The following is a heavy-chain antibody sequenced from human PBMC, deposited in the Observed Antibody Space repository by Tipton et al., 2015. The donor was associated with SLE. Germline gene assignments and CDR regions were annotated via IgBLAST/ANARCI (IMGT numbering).Heavy chain of an antibody. CDR2: INHSGST. CDR3: ARGGGSPSY. D-gene: IGHD2-15*01. Sequence: TLSLTCTVSGGSISSSSYYWSWIRQPPGKGLEWIGEINHSGSTNYNPSLKSRVTISVDTSKNQFSLKLTSVTAADTAVYYCARGGGSPSYWGQGTLVTVSS. CDR1: GGSISSSSYY. V-gene: IGHV4-39*07. J-gene: IGHJ4*02.